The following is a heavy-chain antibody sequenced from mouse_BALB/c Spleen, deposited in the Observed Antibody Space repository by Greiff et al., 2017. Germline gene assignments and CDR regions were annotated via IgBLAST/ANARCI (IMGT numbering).Heavy chain of an antibody. CDR3: ARNYDYDEAWFAY. Sequence: QVQLKESGPGLVAPSQSLSITCTVSGFSLTSYGVHWVRQPPGKGLEWLGVIWAGGSTNYNSALMSRLSISKDNSKSQVFLKMNSLQTDDTAMYYCARNYDYDEAWFAYWGQGTLVTVSA. J-gene: IGHJ3*01. CDR2: IWAGGST. D-gene: IGHD2-4*01. CDR1: GFSLTSYG. V-gene: IGHV2-9*02.